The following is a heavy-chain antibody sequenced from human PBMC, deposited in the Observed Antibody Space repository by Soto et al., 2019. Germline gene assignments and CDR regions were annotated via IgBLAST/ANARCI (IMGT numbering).Heavy chain of an antibody. CDR1: GGSISSYY. D-gene: IGHD2-8*01. CDR2: IYYSGST. J-gene: IGHJ4*02. V-gene: IGHV4-59*08. CDR3: ARQRGYCTNGVCYSSQTYLDY. Sequence: SETLSLTCTVSGGSISSYYWSWIRQPPGKGLEWIGYIYYSGSTNYNPSLKSRVTISVDTSKNQFSLKLSCVTAADTAVYYCARQRGYCTNGVCYSSQTYLDYWGQGTLVTVSS.